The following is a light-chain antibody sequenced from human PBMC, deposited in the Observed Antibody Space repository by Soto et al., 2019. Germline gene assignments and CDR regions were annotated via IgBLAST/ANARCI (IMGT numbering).Light chain of an antibody. CDR2: DAS. J-gene: IGKJ1*01. V-gene: IGKV3-11*01. Sequence: DIVLTQSPATLSLSPGERATLSCRASQTVVGFLAWYQQKPGQAPRLLIYDASNRAAAIPARSSGSGSGTDYTLTISSLEPEDFAIYYCQQRASWPWTFGQGTKV. CDR1: QTVVGF. CDR3: QQRASWPWT.